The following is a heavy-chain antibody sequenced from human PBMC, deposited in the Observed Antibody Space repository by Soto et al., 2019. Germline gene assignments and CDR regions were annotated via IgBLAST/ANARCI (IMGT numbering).Heavy chain of an antibody. CDR2: INHSGST. J-gene: IGHJ4*02. V-gene: IGHV4-34*01. CDR1: GGSFSGYY. Sequence: SETLSLTCAVYGGSFSGYYWSWIRQPPGKGLEWIGEINHSGSTSYNPSLKSRVTMSVDTSKNQFSLKLSSVTAADTAVYYCAAETRDYWGQGTLVTVSS. CDR3: AAETRDY. D-gene: IGHD2-15*01.